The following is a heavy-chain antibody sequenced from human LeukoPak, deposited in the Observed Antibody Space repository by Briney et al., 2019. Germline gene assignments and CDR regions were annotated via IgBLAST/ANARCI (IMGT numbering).Heavy chain of an antibody. D-gene: IGHD6-6*01. J-gene: IGHJ4*02. V-gene: IGHV3-20*04. CDR3: ARVVSYSSSSHFDY. Sequence: PGRSLRLSCAASGFTFDDYGMSWVRQAPGKGLEWVSGINWNGGSTGYADSVKGRFTISRDNAKNSLYLQMNSLRAEDTALYYCARVVSYSSSSHFDYWGQGTLVTVSS. CDR2: INWNGGST. CDR1: GFTFDDYG.